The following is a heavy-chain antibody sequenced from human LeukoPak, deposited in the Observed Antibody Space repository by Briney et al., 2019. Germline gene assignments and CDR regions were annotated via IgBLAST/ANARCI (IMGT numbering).Heavy chain of an antibody. Sequence: HPGGSLRLSCAASGFTVSSNYMSWVRQAPGKGLEWVSYISSSSSTMYYADSVKGRFTISRDNAKNSLYLQMNSLRAEDTALYYCAKDNDRFHVAGDFDYWGQGTLVTVSS. D-gene: IGHD7-27*01. CDR1: GFTVSSNY. V-gene: IGHV3-48*04. CDR2: ISSSSSTM. J-gene: IGHJ4*02. CDR3: AKDNDRFHVAGDFDY.